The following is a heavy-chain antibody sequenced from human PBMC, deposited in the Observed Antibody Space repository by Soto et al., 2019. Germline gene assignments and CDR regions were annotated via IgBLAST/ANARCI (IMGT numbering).Heavy chain of an antibody. V-gene: IGHV3-21*01. CDR2: ISSSSSYI. J-gene: IGHJ3*02. CDR3: ARDILYPNPRTI. CDR1: GFTFSSYS. Sequence: GGSLRLSCAASGFTFSSYSMNWVRQAPGKGLEWVSSISSSSSYIYYADSVKGRFTISRDNAKNSLYLQMSSLRAEDTAVYYCARDILYPNPRTIWGQGTMVTVSS. D-gene: IGHD3-16*01.